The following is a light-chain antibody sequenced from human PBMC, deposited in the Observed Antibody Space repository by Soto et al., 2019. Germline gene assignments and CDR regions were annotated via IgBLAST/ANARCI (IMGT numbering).Light chain of an antibody. J-gene: IGKJ1*01. CDR3: QQYGSSGT. CDR2: TAS. V-gene: IGKV3-20*01. Sequence: EIVLTQSTGTLALSPGERATLSCRASKSVSNNYLAWYQQQPGQATRLLIYTASNRATGIPDRFSGSGSGTYFTLTISRLEPEDFAVYYCQQYGSSGTFGQGTKVDIK. CDR1: KSVSNNY.